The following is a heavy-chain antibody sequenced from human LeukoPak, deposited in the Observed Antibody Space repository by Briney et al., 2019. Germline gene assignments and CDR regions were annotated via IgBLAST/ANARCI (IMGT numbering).Heavy chain of an antibody. D-gene: IGHD2-2*01. CDR1: VYTFTNYD. V-gene: IGHV1-8*01. Sequence: ASVTVSYKASVYTFTNYDINWVRQASGQGRDWMGWMNPNSGNTGYAQKFQGRVTMTRNTSISTAYMELSSLSSEDTAVYYCARGPGCISTSCPYYFDYWGQGTLVTVSS. J-gene: IGHJ4*02. CDR2: MNPNSGNT. CDR3: ARGPGCISTSCPYYFDY.